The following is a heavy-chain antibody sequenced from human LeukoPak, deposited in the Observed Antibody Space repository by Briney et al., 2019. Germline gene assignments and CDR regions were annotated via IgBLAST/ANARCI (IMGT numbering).Heavy chain of an antibody. V-gene: IGHV3-48*01. D-gene: IGHD2-8*02. J-gene: IGHJ4*02. Sequence: GGSLRLSCAASGFTFSSYGMNWVRQAPGKGLEWVSYIRSSSSSIHYADSEKGRFTVSRDNAKNSLYLQMNSLRAEGTAVYYCARDQRNTGRVFDYWGQGTLVTVSS. CDR3: ARDQRNTGRVFDY. CDR2: IRSSSSSI. CDR1: GFTFSSYG.